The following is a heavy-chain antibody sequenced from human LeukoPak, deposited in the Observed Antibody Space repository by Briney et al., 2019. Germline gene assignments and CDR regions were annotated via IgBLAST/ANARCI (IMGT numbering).Heavy chain of an antibody. V-gene: IGHV4-4*07. CDR3: ARSAYGSGSVGAFDI. Sequence: SETLSLTCTVSGGSISSYYWSWIRQPAGKGLEWIGRIYTSGSTNYNPSLKSRVTMSVDTSKNQFSLKLSSVTAGDTAVYYCARSAYGSGSVGAFDIWGQGTMVTVSS. J-gene: IGHJ3*02. CDR1: GGSISSYY. CDR2: IYTSGST. D-gene: IGHD3-10*01.